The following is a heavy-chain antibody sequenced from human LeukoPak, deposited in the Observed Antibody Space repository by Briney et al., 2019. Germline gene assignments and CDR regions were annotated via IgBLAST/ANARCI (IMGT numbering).Heavy chain of an antibody. V-gene: IGHV1-18*01. CDR1: GYTFTSYA. CDR2: ISGYNGNT. CDR3: ARDVSPENSAYDWAIYYYYTMDV. J-gene: IGHJ6*02. D-gene: IGHD5-12*01. Sequence: GASVKVSCKASGYTFTSYAISWVRQAPGQGHEWMGWISGYNGNTNYAQKLQGRVTMTTDTSTTTAYMELRSLRSDDTAVYYCARDVSPENSAYDWAIYYYYTMDVWGQGTTVTVSS.